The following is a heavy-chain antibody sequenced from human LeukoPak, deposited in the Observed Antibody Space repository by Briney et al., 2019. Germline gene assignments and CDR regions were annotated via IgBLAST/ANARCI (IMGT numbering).Heavy chain of an antibody. CDR3: AKTPRYSGYGEGPPGDY. D-gene: IGHD5-12*01. CDR2: ISTGSSYI. J-gene: IGHJ4*02. Sequence: GGSLRLSCAASGFTFSSYSMNWVRQAPGKGLEWVSSISTGSSYIYYADSVKGRFTISRDNAKNSLYLQMNSLRAEDTAVYYCAKTPRYSGYGEGPPGDYWGQGTLVTVSS. CDR1: GFTFSSYS. V-gene: IGHV3-21*01.